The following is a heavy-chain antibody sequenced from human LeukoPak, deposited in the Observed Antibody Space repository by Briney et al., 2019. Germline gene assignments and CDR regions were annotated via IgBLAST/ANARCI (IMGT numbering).Heavy chain of an antibody. CDR2: IYSGGST. V-gene: IGHV3-53*01. CDR1: GFTLGTNS. J-gene: IGHJ1*01. Sequence: GGSLRLSCAASGFTLGTNSMSWVRQSPGKGLEWVSVIYSGGSTYYADSVNGRFTISRDNSRNTLFLQMNSLRAEDTALYYCASAREYCGSAECYEYFQHWGQGTLVTVSS. CDR3: ASAREYCGSAECYEYFQH. D-gene: IGHD2-21*01.